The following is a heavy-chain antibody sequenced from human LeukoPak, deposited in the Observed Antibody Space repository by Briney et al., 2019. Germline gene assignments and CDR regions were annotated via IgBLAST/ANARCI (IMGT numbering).Heavy chain of an antibody. J-gene: IGHJ4*02. Sequence: AGGSLRLSCAASGFTFSSYAMSWVRQAPGKGLEWVSAISGSGGSTYYADSVKGRFTISRDNSKNTLYLQMNSLRAEDTAVYYCAKDFDTYYDYVWGSYRYTPFDYWGQGTLVTVSS. CDR3: AKDFDTYYDYVWGSYRYTPFDY. CDR2: ISGSGGST. D-gene: IGHD3-16*02. V-gene: IGHV3-23*01. CDR1: GFTFSSYA.